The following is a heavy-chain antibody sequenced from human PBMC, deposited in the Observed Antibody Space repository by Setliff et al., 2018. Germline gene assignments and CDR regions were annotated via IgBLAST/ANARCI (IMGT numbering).Heavy chain of an antibody. CDR2: IYYSGST. V-gene: IGHV4-31*03. J-gene: IGHJ4*02. CDR3: ARDNNPGYRGYWGRFDY. D-gene: IGHD3-16*02. Sequence: SETLSLTCTVSGGSISSGGYYWSWIRQHPGKGLEWIGYIYYSGSTYYNPSLKSRVTISVDTSKNQFSLKLSSVTAADTAVYYCARDNNPGYRGYWGRFDYWGQETLVTVS. CDR1: GGSISSGGYY.